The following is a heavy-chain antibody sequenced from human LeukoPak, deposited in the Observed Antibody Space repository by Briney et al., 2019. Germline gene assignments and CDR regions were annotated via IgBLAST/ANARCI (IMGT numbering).Heavy chain of an antibody. D-gene: IGHD1-26*01. J-gene: IGHJ5*02. CDR2: IKHDGSEK. CDR3: ARSLVVGATYPYH. Sequence: GGSLRLSCAASGFTFSTSWMTWVRQAPGKGLEFVANIKHDGSEKYYVDSVQGRFTISRDNAKNSLYLQLNSLRAEDTAVYYCARSLVVGATYPYHWGQGTLVTVSS. V-gene: IGHV3-7*01. CDR1: GFTFSTSW.